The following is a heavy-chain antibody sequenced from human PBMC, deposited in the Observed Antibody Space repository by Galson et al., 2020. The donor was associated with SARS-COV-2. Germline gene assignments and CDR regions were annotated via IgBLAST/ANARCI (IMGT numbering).Heavy chain of an antibody. D-gene: IGHD2-8*02. Sequence: ETSETLSLTCTVSRGSISSYSWSWIRQPPGKGLEWIGYIFYSGSTNYNPSLKSRVTISLDTSRNQFSLKLSSVTAADTAVYYCARDLDYGGVRNPDAVDIWGQGTMVTVSS. CDR1: RGSISSYS. CDR3: ARDLDYGGVRNPDAVDI. J-gene: IGHJ3*02. CDR2: IFYSGST. V-gene: IGHV4-59*01.